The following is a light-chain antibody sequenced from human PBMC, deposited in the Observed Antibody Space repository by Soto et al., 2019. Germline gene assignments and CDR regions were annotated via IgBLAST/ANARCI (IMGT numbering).Light chain of an antibody. J-gene: IGLJ1*01. CDR2: ETN. CDR1: SSKFGSNS. Sequence: QSVLTQPTSVSATPGQKVTISCSGSSSKFGSNSVSWYQQLPGTAPKLLVYETNRRPSGIPDRFSGSKSGTSATLGITGLQTWYAADYYCATWDRSLSVGVFGTGTKRTVL. V-gene: IGLV1-51*02. CDR3: ATWDRSLSVGV.